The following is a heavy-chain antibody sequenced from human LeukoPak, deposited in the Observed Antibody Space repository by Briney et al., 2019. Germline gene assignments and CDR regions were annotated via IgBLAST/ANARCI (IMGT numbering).Heavy chain of an antibody. J-gene: IGHJ4*02. D-gene: IGHD6-19*01. Sequence: ASVKVSCKASGYTFTSYDINWVRQAPGQGLEWMGWMNPSGGNTGYAQKFQGRVTMTRNPSVSTAYMELSSLRSEDTAVYYCARVVVRGWDTGFDYWGQGILVTVSS. V-gene: IGHV1-8*01. CDR2: MNPSGGNT. CDR3: ARVVVRGWDTGFDY. CDR1: GYTFTSYD.